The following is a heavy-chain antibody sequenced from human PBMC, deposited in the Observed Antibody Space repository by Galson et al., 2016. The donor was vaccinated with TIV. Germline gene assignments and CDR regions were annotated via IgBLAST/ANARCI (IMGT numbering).Heavy chain of an antibody. CDR1: GFKFSDYW. CDR3: SLTNWFNP. D-gene: IGHD1-1*01. V-gene: IGHV3-74*03. J-gene: IGHJ2*01. Sequence: SLRLSCAASGFKFSDYWMHWVRQAPGKGLVWVSCINSDSTIITYADSVRGRFTISRDNAKNTLYLQMNSLRVEDTAVYYCSLTNWFNPWGRGTLVTVSS. CDR2: INSDSTII.